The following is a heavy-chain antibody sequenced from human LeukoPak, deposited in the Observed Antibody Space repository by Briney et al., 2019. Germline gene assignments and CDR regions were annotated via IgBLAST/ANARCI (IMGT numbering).Heavy chain of an antibody. CDR2: ISYDGSNK. V-gene: IGHV3-30-3*01. CDR3: ADNLSR. CDR1: GFTFSSYA. D-gene: IGHD1-1*01. J-gene: IGHJ4*02. Sequence: GGSLRLSCAASGFTFSSYAMHWVRQAPGKGLEWVAVISYDGSNKYYAASVKGRFTISRDSAKNSLYLQMNSLRAEDTAVYYCADNLSRWGQGTLVTVSS.